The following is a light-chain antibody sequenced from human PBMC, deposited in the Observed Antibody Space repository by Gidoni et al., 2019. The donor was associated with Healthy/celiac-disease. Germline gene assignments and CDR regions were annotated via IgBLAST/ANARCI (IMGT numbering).Light chain of an antibody. CDR3: QQPRT. V-gene: IGKV1-9*01. J-gene: IGKJ5*01. Sequence: DIQLTQSPSFLSASVGDRVTITCRASQCISRYLAWYQQKPGKAPKLLIYAASTLQSGVPSRFSGSGSRTEFTLTISSLQPEDFATYYCQQPRTFGQGTRLEIK. CDR1: QCISRY. CDR2: AAS.